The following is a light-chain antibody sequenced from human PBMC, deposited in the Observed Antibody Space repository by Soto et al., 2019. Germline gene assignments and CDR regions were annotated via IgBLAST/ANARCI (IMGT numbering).Light chain of an antibody. V-gene: IGKV1-5*03. J-gene: IGKJ1*01. CDR3: QPYNSYWT. CDR2: KAS. CDR1: QSISSW. Sequence: IRMTQSPASLAASGGDRVTSTCRASQSISSWLAWYQQKPGKAPKLLIYKASTLESGVPSRFSGSGSGTEFTLTISSLQPDDFATYYCQPYNSYWTFGQGTKVDIK.